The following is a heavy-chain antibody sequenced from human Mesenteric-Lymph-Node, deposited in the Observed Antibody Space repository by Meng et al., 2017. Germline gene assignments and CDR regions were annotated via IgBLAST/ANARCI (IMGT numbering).Heavy chain of an antibody. CDR3: TTGRRLVPVYYYYYGMDV. CDR1: GFTFSDAW. V-gene: IGHV3-15*01. J-gene: IGHJ6*02. CDR2: SKRKSNGGTI. D-gene: IGHD6-19*01. Sequence: GESLKISCAASGFTFSDAWMNWVRQAPGKGLEWVGRSKRKSNGGTIDYAAPVRGRFTISRDDSKNTLYLQMNSLKTEDTAVYYCTTGRRLVPVYYYYYGMDVWGQGTTVTVSS.